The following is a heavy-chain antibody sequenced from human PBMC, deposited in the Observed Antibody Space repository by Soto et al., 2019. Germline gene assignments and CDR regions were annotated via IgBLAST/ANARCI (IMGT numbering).Heavy chain of an antibody. D-gene: IGHD3-22*01. CDR1: GYSISSGYY. CDR3: ARDKNFGYYYDSSGYYLNWFDP. V-gene: IGHV4-38-2*02. Sequence: SETLSLTCAVSGYSISSGYYWGWIRQPPGKGLEWIGSIYHSGSTYYNPSLKSRVTISVDTSKNQFSLKLSSVTAADTAVYYRARDKNFGYYYDSSGYYLNWFDPWGQGTPVTVSS. J-gene: IGHJ5*02. CDR2: IYHSGST.